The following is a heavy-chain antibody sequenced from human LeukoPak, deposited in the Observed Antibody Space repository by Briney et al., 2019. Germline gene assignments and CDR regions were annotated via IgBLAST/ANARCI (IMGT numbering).Heavy chain of an antibody. J-gene: IGHJ5*02. CDR3: ARVPGPNWFDP. Sequence: SETLSPTCTVSGYSIRSGYYWGWIRQPPGKGLEWIGCIYQSGSTHYNPSLKSRVTISVDTSKNHFSLKLSSVTAADTAVYYCARVPGPNWFDPWGQGTLVTVSS. CDR1: GYSIRSGYY. CDR2: IYQSGST. V-gene: IGHV4-38-2*02.